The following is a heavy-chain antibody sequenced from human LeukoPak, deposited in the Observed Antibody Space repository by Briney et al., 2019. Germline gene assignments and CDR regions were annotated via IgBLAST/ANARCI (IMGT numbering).Heavy chain of an antibody. CDR3: ARVVVVRGVTPFDY. Sequence: SVKVSCKASGGTFSSYAISWVRQAPGQGLEWMGGIIPIFGTANYAQKFQGRVTITADESTSTAYMELSSLRSEDTAVYYCARVVVVRGVTPFDYWGQGTLVTVSS. J-gene: IGHJ4*02. CDR2: IIPIFGTA. CDR1: GGTFSSYA. V-gene: IGHV1-69*13. D-gene: IGHD3-10*01.